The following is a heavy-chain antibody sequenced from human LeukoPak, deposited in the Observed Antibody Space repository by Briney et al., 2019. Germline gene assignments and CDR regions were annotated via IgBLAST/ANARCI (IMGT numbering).Heavy chain of an antibody. Sequence: GGSLRLSCAASGFTFSDYYMSWIRQAPGKGLEWVSYISSSGSTIYYADSVKGRFTISRDNAKNSLYLQMSSLRAEDTAVYYCARVKRTTVTYSYYMDVWGRETTVTVSS. V-gene: IGHV3-11*04. J-gene: IGHJ6*03. CDR3: ARVKRTTVTYSYYMDV. CDR2: ISSSGSTI. CDR1: GFTFSDYY. D-gene: IGHD4-11*01.